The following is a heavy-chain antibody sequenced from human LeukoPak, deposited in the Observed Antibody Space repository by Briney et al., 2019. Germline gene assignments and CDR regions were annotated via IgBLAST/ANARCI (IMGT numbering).Heavy chain of an antibody. Sequence: GSLRLSCAATGFTFSSYAMSWVRQAPGKGLEWVSYISSTSSTIYYADSVKGRFTISRDNAKNSLYLQVNSLRAEDTAVYYCARRLDYWGQGTLVTVSS. J-gene: IGHJ4*02. V-gene: IGHV3-48*01. CDR1: GFTFSSYA. CDR3: ARRLDY. CDR2: ISSTSSTI.